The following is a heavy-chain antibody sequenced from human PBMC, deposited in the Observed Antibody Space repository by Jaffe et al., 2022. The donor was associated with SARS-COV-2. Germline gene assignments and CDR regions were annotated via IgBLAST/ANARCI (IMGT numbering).Heavy chain of an antibody. CDR2: ISGSGGST. CDR1: GFTFSSYA. V-gene: IGHV3-23*01. J-gene: IGHJ4*02. Sequence: EVQLLESGGGLVQPGGSLRLSCAASGFTFSSYAMSWVRQAPGKGLEWVSAISGSGGSTYYADSVKGRFTISRDNSKNTLYLQMNSLRAEDTAVYYCAKGGEREWELFGALFDYWGQGTLVTVSS. D-gene: IGHD1-26*01. CDR3: AKGGEREWELFGALFDY.